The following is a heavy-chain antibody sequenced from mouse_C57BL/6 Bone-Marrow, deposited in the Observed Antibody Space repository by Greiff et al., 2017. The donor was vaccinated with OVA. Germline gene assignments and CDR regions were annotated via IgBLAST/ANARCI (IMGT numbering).Heavy chain of an antibody. V-gene: IGHV1-18*01. Sequence: VQLQQSGPELVKPGASVKIPCKASGYTFTDYNMDWVKQSHGKSLEWIGDINPNNGGTIYNQKFKGKATLTVDKSSSTAYMELRSLTSEDTAVYYCARRNYPLYAMDYWGQGTSVTVSS. J-gene: IGHJ4*01. CDR1: GYTFTDYN. CDR2: INPNNGGT. CDR3: ARRNYPLYAMDY. D-gene: IGHD2-1*01.